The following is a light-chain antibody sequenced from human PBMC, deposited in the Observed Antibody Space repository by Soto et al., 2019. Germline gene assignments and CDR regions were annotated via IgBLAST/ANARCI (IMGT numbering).Light chain of an antibody. V-gene: IGLV2-8*01. J-gene: IGLJ2*01. CDR1: SSDIGSYVY. CDR2: GVT. Sequence: QSALTQPPSASGSPGQSVAISCTGTSSDIGSYVYVSWYQQHPGKAPKLLIYGVTQRPSGVADRFSGSKSGNTASLTVSGLQVEDEADYYCSIFAGGNSVIFGGGTKVTVL. CDR3: SIFAGGNSVI.